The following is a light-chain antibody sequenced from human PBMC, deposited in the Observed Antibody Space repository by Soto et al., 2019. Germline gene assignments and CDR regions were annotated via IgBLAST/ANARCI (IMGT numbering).Light chain of an antibody. Sequence: QSELTQSPAASETPGQRVTISCSGSSSNIGSNYVYWYQQLPGTAPKLLIYRNNQRPSGVPDRFSGSKSGTSASLAISGLRSEDEADYYCAAWDDSLSGGVFGTGTKLTVL. CDR3: AAWDDSLSGGV. J-gene: IGLJ1*01. V-gene: IGLV1-47*01. CDR1: SSNIGSNY. CDR2: RNN.